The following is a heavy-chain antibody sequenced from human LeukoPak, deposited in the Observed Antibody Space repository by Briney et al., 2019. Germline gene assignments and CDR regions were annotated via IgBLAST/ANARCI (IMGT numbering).Heavy chain of an antibody. D-gene: IGHD2-2*01. CDR3: ARVAAEGYCSSTSCPKYNWFDP. J-gene: IGHJ5*02. CDR2: INHDGSST. Sequence: GGSLRLSCATSGFTFTTFWMHWVRQAPGKGLVWVSRINHDGSSTNYADSVKGRFTISRDNAKNSLYLQMNSLRAEDTAVYYCARVAAEGYCSSTSCPKYNWFDPWGQGTLVTVSS. V-gene: IGHV3-74*01. CDR1: GFTFTTFW.